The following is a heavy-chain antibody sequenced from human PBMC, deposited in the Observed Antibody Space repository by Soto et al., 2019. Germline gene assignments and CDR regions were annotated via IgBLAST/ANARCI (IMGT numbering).Heavy chain of an antibody. J-gene: IGHJ5*02. V-gene: IGHV4-34*01. CDR2: INHSGST. CDR3: ARESQGPNREVEKTTHP. Sequence: SETLSLTCAVYGGSFSGYYWSWIRQPPGKGLEWIGEINHSGSTNYNPSLKSRVTISVDTSKDQFSLRLSSVTAADTAVYYCARESQGPNREVEKTTHPWGQGTLVTVSS. CDR1: GGSFSGYY. D-gene: IGHD1-7*01.